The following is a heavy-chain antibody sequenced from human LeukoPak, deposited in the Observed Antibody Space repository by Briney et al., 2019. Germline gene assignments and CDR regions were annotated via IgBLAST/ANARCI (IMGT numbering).Heavy chain of an antibody. Sequence: HPGGSLRLSCAASGFTFSSYGMHWVRQAPGKGLEWVAVISYDGSNKYYADSVKGRFTISRDNSKNTLYLQMNSLRAEDTAVYYCARDNREQQLVPPTFDYWGQGTLVTVSS. CDR1: GFTFSSYG. CDR3: ARDNREQQLVPPTFDY. CDR2: ISYDGSNK. J-gene: IGHJ4*02. D-gene: IGHD6-13*01. V-gene: IGHV3-30*03.